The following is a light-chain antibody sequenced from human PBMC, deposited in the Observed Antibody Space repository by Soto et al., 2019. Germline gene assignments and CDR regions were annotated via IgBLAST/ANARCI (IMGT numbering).Light chain of an antibody. CDR3: CSHAGSHVI. V-gene: IGLV2-23*02. J-gene: IGLJ2*01. Sequence: QSALTQPASVSGSPGQSITISCTGTTSDVGTYKFVSWYQQHPGIAPKLMIYEVSERPSGVSNRFSGSKSGNTASLTISGLQGEDEADYYCCSHAGSHVIFGGGTKLTVL. CDR1: TSDVGTYKF. CDR2: EVS.